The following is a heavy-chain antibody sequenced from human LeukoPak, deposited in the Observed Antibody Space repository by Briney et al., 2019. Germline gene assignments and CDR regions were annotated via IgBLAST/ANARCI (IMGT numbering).Heavy chain of an antibody. Sequence: SETLSLTCTVSGGSISSYYWSWIRQPPGKGQEWIGYIYYSGSTNYNPSLKSRVTISVDTSKNQFSLKLSSVTAADTAVYYCARGPPYYDILTGYYRGPYDYWGQGTLVTVSS. J-gene: IGHJ4*02. D-gene: IGHD3-9*01. CDR3: ARGPPYYDILTGYYRGPYDY. CDR1: GGSISSYY. V-gene: IGHV4-59*01. CDR2: IYYSGST.